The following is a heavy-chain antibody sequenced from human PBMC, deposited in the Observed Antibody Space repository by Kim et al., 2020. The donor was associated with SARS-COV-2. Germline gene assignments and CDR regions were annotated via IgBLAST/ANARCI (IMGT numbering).Heavy chain of an antibody. J-gene: IGHJ4*02. CDR3: AKRLVGSTNYYFDY. Sequence: DAVKGRFTIARDNSKNMLYLQMNSLGAEDTAVYYCAKRLVGSTNYYFDYWGQGTLVTVSS. V-gene: IGHV3-23*01. D-gene: IGHD1-26*01.